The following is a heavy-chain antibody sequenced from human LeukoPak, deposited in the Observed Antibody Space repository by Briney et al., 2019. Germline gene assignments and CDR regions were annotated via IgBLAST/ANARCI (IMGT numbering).Heavy chain of an antibody. V-gene: IGHV4-34*01. J-gene: IGHJ4*02. CDR3: ARSGVGDYGDYDY. Sequence: SETLSLTCAVYGGSFSGYYWSWIRQPPGKGLEWIGEINRSGSTNYNPSLKSRVTISVDTSKNQFSLKLSSVTAADTAVYYCARSGVGDYGDYDYWSQGTLVTVSS. CDR1: GGSFSGYY. CDR2: INRSGST. D-gene: IGHD4-17*01.